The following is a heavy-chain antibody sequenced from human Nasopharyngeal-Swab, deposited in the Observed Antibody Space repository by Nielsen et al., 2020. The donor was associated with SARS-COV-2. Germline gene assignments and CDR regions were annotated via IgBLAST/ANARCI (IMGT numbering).Heavy chain of an antibody. J-gene: IGHJ6*02. CDR2: IYTRGST. Sequence: RQAPGKGLEWCGRIYTRGSTKYNPSLKSRVTISVDTSKNQFSLKLRSVTAADTAVYYCARGYCSGGSCYSDYYYGMDVWGQGTTVTVSS. CDR3: ARGYCSGGSCYSDYYYGMDV. D-gene: IGHD2-15*01. V-gene: IGHV4-61*02.